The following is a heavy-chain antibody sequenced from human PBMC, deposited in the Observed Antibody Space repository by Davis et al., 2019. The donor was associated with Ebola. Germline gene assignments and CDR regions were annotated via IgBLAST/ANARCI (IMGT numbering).Heavy chain of an antibody. CDR3: ARDLVPGYSYGYHAFDI. CDR1: GYTFTSYA. J-gene: IGHJ3*02. V-gene: IGHV1-3*01. CDR2: INAGNGNT. Sequence: ASVKVSCKASGYTFTSYAMHWVRQAPGQRLEWMGWINAGNGNTKYSQKFQGRVTITRDTSASTAYMELSSLRSEDTAVYYCARDLVPGYSYGYHAFDIWGQGTTVTVSS. D-gene: IGHD5-18*01.